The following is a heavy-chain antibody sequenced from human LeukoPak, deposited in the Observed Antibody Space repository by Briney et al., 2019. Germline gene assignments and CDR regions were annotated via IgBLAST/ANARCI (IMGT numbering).Heavy chain of an antibody. J-gene: IGHJ5*02. CDR1: GYSFTDYY. D-gene: IGHD2-21*01. Sequence: ASVKVSCKTSGYSFTDYYMHWVRQAPGQGLEWMGWINPNSGGTSSAQKFQGRVTMTRDTSITTVYMEVSWLASDDTAIYYCARADRLDGGPYLIGPWGQGTLVTVSS. CDR2: INPNSGGT. CDR3: ARADRLDGGPYLIGP. V-gene: IGHV1-2*02.